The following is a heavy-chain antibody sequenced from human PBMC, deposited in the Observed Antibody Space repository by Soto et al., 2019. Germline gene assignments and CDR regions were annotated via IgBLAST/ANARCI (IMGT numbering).Heavy chain of an antibody. Sequence: QVQLVQSGAEVKKPGSSVKVYCKASGGTFSSYTISWVRQAPGQGLEWMGRIIPILGIANYAQKFQGRVTITADKSTSTAYMELSSLRSEDTAVYYCAGGADYDFWSGYHYSYYYMDVWGKGTTVTVSS. CDR2: IIPILGIA. CDR1: GGTFSSYT. CDR3: AGGADYDFWSGYHYSYYYMDV. D-gene: IGHD3-3*01. V-gene: IGHV1-69*02. J-gene: IGHJ6*03.